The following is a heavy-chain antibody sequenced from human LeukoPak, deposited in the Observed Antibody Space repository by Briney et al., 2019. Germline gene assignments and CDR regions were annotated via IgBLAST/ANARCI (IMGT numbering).Heavy chain of an antibody. V-gene: IGHV1-69*13. CDR1: GGTFSSYA. D-gene: IGHD3-10*01. Sequence: ASVKVSCKASGGTFSSYAIIWVRQAPGQGLEWMGGIIPIFGTANYAQKFEGRVTITADESTSTAYMELSSLRSEDTAVYYCARENPYYYGSGSLDYWGQGTLVTVSS. CDR3: ARENPYYYGSGSLDY. J-gene: IGHJ4*02. CDR2: IIPIFGTA.